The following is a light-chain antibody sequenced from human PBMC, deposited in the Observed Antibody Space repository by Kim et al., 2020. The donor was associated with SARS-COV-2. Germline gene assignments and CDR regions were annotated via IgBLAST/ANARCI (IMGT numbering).Light chain of an antibody. CDR3: QHHSTDTST. CDR1: QSIGGW. V-gene: IGKV1-5*01. CDR2: DAS. J-gene: IGKJ5*01. Sequence: IQLTQSPSTLSASVGDRVTITCRASQSIGGWLAWYQQKPGKAPKLLIYDASSVESGVPSRFSGSGSGTEFTLTINSLQPDDSATYYCQHHSTDTSTFGQGTRLGIK.